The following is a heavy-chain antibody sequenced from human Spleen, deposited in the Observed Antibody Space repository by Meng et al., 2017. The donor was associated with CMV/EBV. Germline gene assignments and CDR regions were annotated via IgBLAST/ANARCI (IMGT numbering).Heavy chain of an antibody. V-gene: IGHV1-2*06. CDR3: ARGRDFDWFELDY. D-gene: IGHD3-9*01. J-gene: IGHJ4*02. Sequence: CKASGYTFSGYYIHWVRQAPGQGLEWVGRMNPSIVVTNYAQKFQGRVTMTRDTSITTAYMELNRLRSDDTAVYYCARGRDFDWFELDYWGQGTLVTVSS. CDR2: MNPSIVVT. CDR1: GYTFSGYY.